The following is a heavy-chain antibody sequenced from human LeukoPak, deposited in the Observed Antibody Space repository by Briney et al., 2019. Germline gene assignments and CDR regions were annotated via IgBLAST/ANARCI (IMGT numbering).Heavy chain of an antibody. CDR3: ARDTPTITMIAYHDY. D-gene: IGHD3-22*01. J-gene: IGHJ4*02. V-gene: IGHV3-7*01. CDR2: IKEDGSEK. Sequence: PGGSLRLSCAASGFTLSSYWMSWVRQAPGKGLEWVANIKEDGSEKYYVDSVKGRFTISRDNAKNSLYLQMNSLRAEDTAVYYCARDTPTITMIAYHDYWGQGTLVTVSS. CDR1: GFTLSSYW.